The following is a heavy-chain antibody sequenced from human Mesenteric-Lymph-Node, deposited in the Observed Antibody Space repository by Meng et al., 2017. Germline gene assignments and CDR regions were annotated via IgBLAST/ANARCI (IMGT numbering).Heavy chain of an antibody. CDR3: ASVDTAMVLDY. Sequence: GGSLRLSCAASGFTFSDYYMSWIRQAPGKGLEWVSYISSSGSTIYYADSVKGRFTISRDNAKNSLYLQMNSLRAEDTAVYYCASVDTAMVLDYWGQGTTVTVSS. D-gene: IGHD5-18*01. J-gene: IGHJ4*03. CDR2: ISSSGSTI. CDR1: GFTFSDYY. V-gene: IGHV3-11*04.